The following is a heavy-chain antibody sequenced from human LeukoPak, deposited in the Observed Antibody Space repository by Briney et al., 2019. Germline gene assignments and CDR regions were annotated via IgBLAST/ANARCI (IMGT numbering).Heavy chain of an antibody. J-gene: IGHJ3*01. CDR3: AKDYNGGFFDDDAFHV. Sequence: GGSLSLSCAASGFAFNIDAMRWVRQAPGKGLEWVSTITGSGGGTYYADSVKGRFIISIDNSKNTLYLQINSLTGEDTAMYYCAKDYNGGFFDDDAFHVWGQGTMVTVS. CDR2: ITGSGGGT. CDR1: GFAFNIDA. D-gene: IGHD4-23*01. V-gene: IGHV3-23*01.